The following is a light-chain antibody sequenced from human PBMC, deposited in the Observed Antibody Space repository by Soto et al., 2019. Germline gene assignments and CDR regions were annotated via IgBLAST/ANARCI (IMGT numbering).Light chain of an antibody. CDR3: QQYKTT. V-gene: IGKV1-5*03. CDR1: QTINNW. Sequence: DILLTQSPSTQSASIGDRVTITCRTSQTINNWLAWYQQKPGKAPKLLIHKTSILESGVPSRFSGNGSGTEFTLTISSLQPDDVATYYCQQYKTTFGPGTKVDI. J-gene: IGKJ3*01. CDR2: KTS.